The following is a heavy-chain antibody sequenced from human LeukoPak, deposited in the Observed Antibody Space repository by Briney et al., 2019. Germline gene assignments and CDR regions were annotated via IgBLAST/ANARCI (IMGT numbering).Heavy chain of an antibody. V-gene: IGHV4-38-2*01. D-gene: IGHD6-19*01. Sequence: PSETLSLTCAVSGYSISSGYYWGWIRQPPGQGLEWIGSISHSGSTYYNSSLQSRVTILRDTSKNQVSLKLTSVTVADTAVYYCARAMTGSQFDYWGQGTLVTVSS. J-gene: IGHJ4*02. CDR3: ARAMTGSQFDY. CDR2: ISHSGST. CDR1: GYSISSGYY.